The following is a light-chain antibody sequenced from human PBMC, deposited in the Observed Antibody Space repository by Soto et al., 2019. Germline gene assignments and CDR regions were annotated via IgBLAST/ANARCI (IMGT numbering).Light chain of an antibody. J-gene: IGKJ3*01. CDR2: GAS. Sequence: IVLTQSPGTLSLSPGERATLSCRASQSVSSTYLAWYQQKPGQAPRLLLYGASSRATGIPDRFSGSGSETGFTLTISRLEPEDFAVYDCQQYGSSPGFTFGPGTNVDIK. CDR3: QQYGSSPGFT. V-gene: IGKV3-20*01. CDR1: QSVSSTY.